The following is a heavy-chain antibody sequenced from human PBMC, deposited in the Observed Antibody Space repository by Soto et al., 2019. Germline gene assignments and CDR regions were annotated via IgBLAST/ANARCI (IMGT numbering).Heavy chain of an antibody. Sequence: ASVKVSCKASGYTFTSYGISWVRQAPGQGLEWMGWISAYNGNTNYAQKLQGRVTMTTDTSTSTAYMELRSLRSDDTAVYYCARVMDVGATVGHWFAPWGQGTLVTVSS. J-gene: IGHJ5*02. D-gene: IGHD1-26*01. CDR3: ARVMDVGATVGHWFAP. V-gene: IGHV1-18*01. CDR2: ISAYNGNT. CDR1: GYTFTSYG.